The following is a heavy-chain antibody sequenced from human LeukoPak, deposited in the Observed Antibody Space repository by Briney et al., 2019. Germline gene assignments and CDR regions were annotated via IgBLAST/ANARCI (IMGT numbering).Heavy chain of an antibody. V-gene: IGHV3-30*18. J-gene: IGHJ6*02. Sequence: GGSLRLSCAASGFTFSSYGMRWVRQAPGKGLEWVAVISYDGSNKYYAGSVKGRFTISRDNSKNTLYLQMNSLRAEDTAVYYCAKDGDCSGGSCYSFYYYYGMDVWGQGTTVTVSS. CDR1: GFTFSSYG. D-gene: IGHD2-15*01. CDR2: ISYDGSNK. CDR3: AKDGDCSGGSCYSFYYYYGMDV.